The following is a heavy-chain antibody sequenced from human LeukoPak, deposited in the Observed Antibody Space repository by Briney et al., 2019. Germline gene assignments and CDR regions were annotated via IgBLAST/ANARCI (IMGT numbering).Heavy chain of an antibody. CDR2: IKPSSGGT. Sequence: ASVKVSCKASGYTFTGYYMHWVRQAPGQGLECMGWIKPSSGGTKYVQKFQGRVTMTRDTSIDTAYLELSSLRSDDTAVYYCATFSSGWYLGPMDVWGKGTTVTVSS. D-gene: IGHD6-19*01. J-gene: IGHJ6*03. CDR1: GYTFTGYY. CDR3: ATFSSGWYLGPMDV. V-gene: IGHV1-2*02.